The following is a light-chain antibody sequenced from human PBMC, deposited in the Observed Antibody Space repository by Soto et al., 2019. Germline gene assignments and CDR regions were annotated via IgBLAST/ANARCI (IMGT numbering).Light chain of an antibody. Sequence: DIQLTQPPIFLSASVGDSVTISSRASQASFNYLAWYQQKPGKAPNVAIFGASTLQSGVPSRISRSGFGTAFTSTNSSLQPEDFATCYCHQLHTHPRAFGPGSKVDIK. CDR1: QASFNY. CDR3: HQLHTHPRA. J-gene: IGKJ2*01. CDR2: GAS. V-gene: IGKV1-9*01.